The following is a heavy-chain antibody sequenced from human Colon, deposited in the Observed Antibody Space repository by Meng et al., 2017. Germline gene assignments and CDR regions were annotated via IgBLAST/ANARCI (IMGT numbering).Heavy chain of an antibody. J-gene: IGHJ6*02. V-gene: IGHV1-46*01. Sequence: ASVKVSCKASGYTFTSYYMHWVRQAPGQGLEWMGIINPSGGSTSYAQKFQGRVTMTRDTSTSTVYTELSSMRSEDTAVYYCASPRYCSSTSCYRGGDYYYYGMDAWGQGTTVTVSS. CDR3: ASPRYCSSTSCYRGGDYYYYGMDA. CDR2: INPSGGST. CDR1: GYTFTSYY. D-gene: IGHD2-2*02.